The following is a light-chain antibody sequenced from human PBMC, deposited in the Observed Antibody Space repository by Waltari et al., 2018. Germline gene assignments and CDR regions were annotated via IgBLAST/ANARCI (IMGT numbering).Light chain of an antibody. J-gene: IGKJ3*01. V-gene: IGKV1-39*01. Sequence: DIQMTPSPSSLSASVGDRVTITCRASQSISSYLNWYQQKPGQAPKRLIYAASSLQSGVPSRFRGSGSETDVTLSSSSLQPEDFATYYGQQSYSTPVTFGPGTKVDI. CDR2: AAS. CDR1: QSISSY. CDR3: QQSYSTPVT.